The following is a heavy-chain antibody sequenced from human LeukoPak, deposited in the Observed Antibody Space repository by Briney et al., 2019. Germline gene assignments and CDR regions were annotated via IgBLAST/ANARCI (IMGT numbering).Heavy chain of an antibody. V-gene: IGHV3-23*01. CDR2: LSGSGGST. J-gene: IGHJ4*02. Sequence: GGSLRLSCAASGFTFGMYAMSWVRQAPGKGLEWVSTLSGSGGSTYYADSVKGRFTISGDESKNTLSLQMNSLRPEDTAAYYCAKNAAGFVLMIYAPLDSWGQGTLVTVSS. D-gene: IGHD2-8*01. CDR3: AKNAAGFVLMIYAPLDS. CDR1: GFTFGMYA.